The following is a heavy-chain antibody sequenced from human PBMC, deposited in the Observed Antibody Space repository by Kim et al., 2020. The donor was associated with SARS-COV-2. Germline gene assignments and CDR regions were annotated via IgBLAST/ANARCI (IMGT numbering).Heavy chain of an antibody. CDR1: GGSVRSGSHY. V-gene: IGHV4-61*01. Sequence: SETLSLTCTVSGGSVRSGSHYWSWIRQPPGKGLEWIGCIYYSGSANYNPSLKSRVTISVDMSKNQFSLKLSSVTAADTAMYYCARDIYSGDFDYWGQGTLVTVSS. D-gene: IGHD1-26*01. J-gene: IGHJ4*02. CDR2: IYYSGSA. CDR3: ARDIYSGDFDY.